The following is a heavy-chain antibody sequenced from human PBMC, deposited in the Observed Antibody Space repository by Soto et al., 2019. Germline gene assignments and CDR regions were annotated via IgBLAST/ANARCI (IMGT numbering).Heavy chain of an antibody. V-gene: IGHV6-1*01. J-gene: IGHJ5*02. Sequence: QALSLTCAISGDSVSSNSAAWNLIRQSPSRGLEWLGRTYCRSKWYSVYAVSVKGRITIKPDTSKNQFSLQLNSVTPEDTAVYYCARGPTALDPWGQGTLVTVSS. CDR2: TYCRSKWYS. CDR1: GDSVSSNSAA. CDR3: ARGPTALDP. D-gene: IGHD4-17*01.